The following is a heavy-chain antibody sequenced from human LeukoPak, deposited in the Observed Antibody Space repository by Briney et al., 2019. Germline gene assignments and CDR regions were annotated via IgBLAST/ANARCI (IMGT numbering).Heavy chain of an antibody. V-gene: IGHV3-74*01. J-gene: IGHJ4*02. Sequence: GGSLRLSCAASGFTFSSYWMHWVRQAPGKGLVWVSRINSDGSSTSYADSVKGRFTISRDNSKNTLYLQMNSLRAEDTAVYYCAKIPSGYYFDYWGQGTLVTVSS. CDR3: AKIPSGYYFDY. D-gene: IGHD3-3*01. CDR2: INSDGSST. CDR1: GFTFSSYW.